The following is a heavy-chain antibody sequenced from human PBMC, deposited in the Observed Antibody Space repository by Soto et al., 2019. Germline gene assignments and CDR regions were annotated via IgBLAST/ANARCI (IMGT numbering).Heavy chain of an antibody. CDR3: AKGKNIVVGPGVIDY. J-gene: IGHJ4*02. D-gene: IGHD2-2*01. V-gene: IGHV3-33*06. CDR2: IWYEGSET. Sequence: QVQLVESGGGMVHPGESLRLSCSASGFIFSGYAMHWVRQAPGKGLEWVAMIWYEGSETYYADSVRGRFVISRDNSKDMVYLQMTSLRAEDTAVYYCAKGKNIVVGPGVIDYWGQGTLVTVSS. CDR1: GFIFSGYA.